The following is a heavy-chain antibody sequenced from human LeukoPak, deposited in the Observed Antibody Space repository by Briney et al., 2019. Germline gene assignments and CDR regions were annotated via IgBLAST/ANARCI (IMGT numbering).Heavy chain of an antibody. CDR2: IYSGGST. V-gene: IGHV3-66*01. D-gene: IGHD1-26*01. J-gene: IGHJ5*02. Sequence: PGGSLRLSCAASGFTFSTYSMNWVRQAPGKGLEWVSVIYSGGSTYYADSVKGRFTISRDNSKNTLYLQMNSLRAEDTAVYYCAKDFYSGSSPWGQGTLVTVSS. CDR3: AKDFYSGSSP. CDR1: GFTFSTYS.